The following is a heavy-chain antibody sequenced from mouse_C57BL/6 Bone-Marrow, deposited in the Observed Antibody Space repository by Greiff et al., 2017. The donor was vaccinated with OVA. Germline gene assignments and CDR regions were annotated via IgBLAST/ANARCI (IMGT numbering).Heavy chain of an antibody. J-gene: IGHJ3*01. Sequence: EVHLVESGGDLVKPGGSLKLSCAASGFTFSSYGMSWVRQTPDKRLEWVATISSGGSYTYYPDSVKGRFTISRDNAKNTLYLQMSSLKSEDTAMYYCARHRLGRFAYCGQGTLVTVSA. CDR1: GFTFSSYG. CDR2: ISSGGSYT. D-gene: IGHD4-1*01. CDR3: ARHRLGRFAY. V-gene: IGHV5-6*01.